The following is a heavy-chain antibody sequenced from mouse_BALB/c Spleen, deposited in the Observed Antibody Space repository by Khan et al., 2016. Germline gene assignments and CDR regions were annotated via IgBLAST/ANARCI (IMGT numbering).Heavy chain of an antibody. CDR2: IGYSGSP. J-gene: IGHJ3*01. CDR1: GYSITSDYA. V-gene: IGHV3-2*02. CDR3: ALLRLAY. D-gene: IGHD1-2*01. Sequence: EVQLQESGPGLVKPSQSLSLTCTVTGYSITSDYAWNWIRQFPGNKLEWMGYIGYSGSPSYNPSLTSRISITRDSSKHQFFLQLNSVTTEETATYYCALLRLAYWGQGTLVTVSA.